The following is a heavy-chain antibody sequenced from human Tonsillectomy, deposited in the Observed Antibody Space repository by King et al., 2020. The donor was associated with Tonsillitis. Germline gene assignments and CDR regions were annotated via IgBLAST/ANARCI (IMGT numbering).Heavy chain of an antibody. CDR2: IKQDGSEK. CDR1: GFTFSVYL. CDR3: ARHNSATYYYGSGSPFYYYGMDV. Sequence: EVQLVESGGGLVQPGGSLRLSCEASGFTFSVYLLNWVRQAPGKGLEWVSNIKQDGSEKYYVDSVKGRFTISRDNAKNSLSLQMNSLRDEDTAVYYCARHNSATYYYGSGSPFYYYGMDVWGQGTTVTVSS. D-gene: IGHD3-10*01. J-gene: IGHJ6*02. V-gene: IGHV3-7*01.